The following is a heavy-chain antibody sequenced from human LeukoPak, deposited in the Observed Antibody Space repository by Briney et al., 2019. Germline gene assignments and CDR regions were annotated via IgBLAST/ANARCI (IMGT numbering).Heavy chain of an antibody. D-gene: IGHD6-6*01. Sequence: GASVTVSFTCSGYTFTFYYMHWVRQAPGQGLEWMGWINPNSGGTNYAQKFQGRVTMTSDTSISTAYMELSRLRSDDTAVYYCARESLAAKWFDHWGQGTLVTVSS. CDR3: ARESLAAKWFDH. J-gene: IGHJ5*02. CDR1: GYTFTFYY. V-gene: IGHV1-2*02. CDR2: INPNSGGT.